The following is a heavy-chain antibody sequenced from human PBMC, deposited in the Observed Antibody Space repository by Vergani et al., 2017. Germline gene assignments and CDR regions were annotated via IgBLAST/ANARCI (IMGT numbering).Heavy chain of an antibody. Sequence: EVQLLESGGGLVQPGRSLRLSCAASGFTFSSYAMSWVRQAPGKGLEWVSAISGSGGSTYYADSVKGRFTISRDNSKNTLYLQMNSLRAEDTAVYYCAKTYYYDSSGSPSDYWGQGTLVTVSS. CDR3: AKTYYYDSSGSPSDY. CDR2: ISGSGGST. V-gene: IGHV3-23*01. J-gene: IGHJ4*02. CDR1: GFTFSSYA. D-gene: IGHD3-22*01.